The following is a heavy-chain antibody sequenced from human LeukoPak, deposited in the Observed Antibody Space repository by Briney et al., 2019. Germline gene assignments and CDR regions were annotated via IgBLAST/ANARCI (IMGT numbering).Heavy chain of an antibody. D-gene: IGHD2-15*01. CDR2: IYHSGST. CDR1: GGSISSYY. V-gene: IGHV4-38-2*02. Sequence: PSETLSLTCTVSGGSISSYYWGWIRQPPGKGLEWIGSIYHSGSTYYNPSLRSRVTISVDTSKNQFSLKLSSVTAADTAVYYCARDNQGYCSGGSCYSFDYWGQGTLVTVSS. CDR3: ARDNQGYCSGGSCYSFDY. J-gene: IGHJ4*02.